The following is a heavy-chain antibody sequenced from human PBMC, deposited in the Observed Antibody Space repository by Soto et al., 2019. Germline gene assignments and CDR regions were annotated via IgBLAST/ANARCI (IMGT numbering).Heavy chain of an antibody. Sequence: GGSLRLSCAASGFTFSGSAMHWVRQASGKGLEWVGHIRSKANTYATAYAASVKGRFTIPRDDSKDTAYLQMNSLKTEDTAVYYCSRHTSGPATDAFDIWGQGTMVTVSS. CDR1: GFTFSGSA. CDR3: SRHTSGPATDAFDI. J-gene: IGHJ3*02. CDR2: IRSKANTYAT. D-gene: IGHD2-8*02. V-gene: IGHV3-73*01.